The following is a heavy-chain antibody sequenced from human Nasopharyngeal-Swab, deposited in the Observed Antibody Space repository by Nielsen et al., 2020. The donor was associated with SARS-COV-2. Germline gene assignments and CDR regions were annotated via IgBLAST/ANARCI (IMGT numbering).Heavy chain of an antibody. CDR1: GFSFNNYG. CDR2: ISCEGRKK. D-gene: IGHD3-10*01. V-gene: IGHV3-30*18. J-gene: IGHJ3*02. CDR3: AKANVLFWFGQFKNDGFDI. Sequence: GESLKISCTASGFSFNNYGMHWVRQAPGKGLEWVAVISCEGRKKFYAESVEGRFTISRDYSKSTLYLQMDSLRTEDTAMYYCAKANVLFWFGQFKNDGFDIWGQGTTVAVSS.